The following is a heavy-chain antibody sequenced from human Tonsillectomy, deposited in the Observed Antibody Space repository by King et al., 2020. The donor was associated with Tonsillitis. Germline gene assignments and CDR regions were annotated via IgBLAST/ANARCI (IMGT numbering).Heavy chain of an antibody. D-gene: IGHD6-13*01. CDR1: GFTFSRYS. CDR2: ISSSSSTI. V-gene: IGHV3-48*01. CDR3: ARDQKLVHDY. Sequence: VQLVESGGGLVQPGGSLRLSCAASGFTFSRYSMNWVRQAPGKGLEWVSYISSSSSTIYYADSGKGRFTISRDNAKNSLYLQMNSLRAEDTAVYYCARDQKLVHDYCGQGTLVTVSS. J-gene: IGHJ4*02.